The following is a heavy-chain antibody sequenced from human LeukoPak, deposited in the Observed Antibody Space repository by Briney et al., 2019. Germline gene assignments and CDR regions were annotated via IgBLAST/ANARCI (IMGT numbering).Heavy chain of an antibody. Sequence: ASVKVSCKASGGTFSSYAISWVRQAPGQGLEWMGGIIPIFGTANYAQKFQGRVTITADESTSTAYMELSSLRSEDTAVYYCASIVFPVISPLDYYYGMDVWGQGTTATVSS. CDR3: ASIVFPVISPLDYYYGMDV. D-gene: IGHD3-16*02. J-gene: IGHJ6*02. CDR1: GGTFSSYA. V-gene: IGHV1-69*13. CDR2: IIPIFGTA.